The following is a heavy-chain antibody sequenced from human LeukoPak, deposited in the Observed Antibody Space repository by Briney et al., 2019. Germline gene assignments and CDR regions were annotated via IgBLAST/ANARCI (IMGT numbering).Heavy chain of an antibody. CDR1: GYPISSGYY. V-gene: IGHV4-38-2*02. Sequence: SETLSLTCAVSGYPISSGYYWGWIRQPPGKGLEWIGSIYHSGSTYYNPSLKSRVTISVDTSKNQFSLKLSSVTAADTAVYYCARDVGPPRGYCSSTSYFSPLFDPWGQGTLVTVSS. D-gene: IGHD2-2*01. CDR2: IYHSGST. J-gene: IGHJ5*02. CDR3: ARDVGPPRGYCSSTSYFSPLFDP.